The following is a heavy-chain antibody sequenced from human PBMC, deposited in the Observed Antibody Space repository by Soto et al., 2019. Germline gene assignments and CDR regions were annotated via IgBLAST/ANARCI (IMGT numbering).Heavy chain of an antibody. Sequence: GGSLRLSCAASGFTFSSYAMILVRQAPGKGLEWVSVITSSGGSTYYAGSVKGRFTISRDNSKNTLYLQMNSLRAEDTAVYYCVKRLDYSSSWYYFDCWGQGTLVTVSS. D-gene: IGHD6-13*01. CDR2: ITSSGGST. CDR3: VKRLDYSSSWYYFDC. CDR1: GFTFSSYA. V-gene: IGHV3-23*01. J-gene: IGHJ4*02.